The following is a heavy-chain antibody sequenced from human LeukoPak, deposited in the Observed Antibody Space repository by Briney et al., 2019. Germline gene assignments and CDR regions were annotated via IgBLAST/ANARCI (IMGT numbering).Heavy chain of an antibody. Sequence: GGSLRLSCSASGFTFSSYAMHWVRQAPGKGLEWVGRIKRKTDGGETEYAAPVKGRFTISRDDSKNTVYLQMNTLTTEDSAVYYCTTATVPPSWGQGTLVTVSS. V-gene: IGHV3-15*01. CDR2: IKRKTDGGET. J-gene: IGHJ4*02. CDR3: TTATVPPS. CDR1: GFTFSSYA. D-gene: IGHD4-17*01.